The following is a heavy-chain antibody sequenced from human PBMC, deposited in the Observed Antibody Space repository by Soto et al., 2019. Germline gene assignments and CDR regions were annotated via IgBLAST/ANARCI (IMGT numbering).Heavy chain of an antibody. Sequence: GGSLRLSCAASGFTFSSYAMHWVRQAPGKGLEWVAVISYDGSNKYYADSVKGRFTISRDNSKNTLYLQMNSLRAEDTAVYYCARGYDSSSSFDYYYYYGMDVWGQGTTVTVSS. CDR1: GFTFSSYA. D-gene: IGHD6-6*01. V-gene: IGHV3-30-3*01. J-gene: IGHJ6*02. CDR2: ISYDGSNK. CDR3: ARGYDSSSSFDYYYYYGMDV.